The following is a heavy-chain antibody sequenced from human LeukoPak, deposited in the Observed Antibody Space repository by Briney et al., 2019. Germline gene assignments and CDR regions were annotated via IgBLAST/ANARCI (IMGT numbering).Heavy chain of an antibody. D-gene: IGHD5-18*01. Sequence: ASVKVSCKASGYTFTGYYMHWVRQAPGQGLEWMGRINPNGGGTNYAQKFQGRVTMTRDTSISTAYMELSRLRSDDTAVYYCAREYSYGMVDYWGQGTLVTVSS. J-gene: IGHJ4*02. CDR1: GYTFTGYY. CDR3: AREYSYGMVDY. CDR2: INPNGGGT. V-gene: IGHV1-2*06.